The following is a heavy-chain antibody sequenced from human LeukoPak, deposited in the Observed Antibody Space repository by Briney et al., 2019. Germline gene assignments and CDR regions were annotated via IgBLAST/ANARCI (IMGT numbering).Heavy chain of an antibody. CDR1: GGSISSSNW. J-gene: IGHJ4*02. CDR3: ARAVGYFDHSLDY. D-gene: IGHD3-9*01. CDR2: IYHSGST. Sequence: SETRSLTCAVAGGSISSSNWWSWVRQPPGKGREWIGEIYHSGSTNYIPSLKSRVTISVDKSKNQFSLKLSSVTAADTAVYYCARAVGYFDHSLDYWGQGTLVTVSS. V-gene: IGHV4-4*02.